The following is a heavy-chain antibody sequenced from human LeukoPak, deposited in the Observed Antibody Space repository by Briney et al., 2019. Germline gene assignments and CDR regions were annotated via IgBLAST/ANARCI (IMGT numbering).Heavy chain of an antibody. CDR2: INPNSGGT. Sequence: ASVKVSCKASGYTFTGYYMHWVRQAPGQGLEWMGWINPNSGGTNYAQKFQGRVTMTRDTSISTAYMELSRLRSDDTAVYYRARGTMIDPGHEDYWGQGTLVTVSS. D-gene: IGHD3-22*01. CDR1: GYTFTGYY. V-gene: IGHV1-2*02. J-gene: IGHJ4*02. CDR3: ARGTMIDPGHEDY.